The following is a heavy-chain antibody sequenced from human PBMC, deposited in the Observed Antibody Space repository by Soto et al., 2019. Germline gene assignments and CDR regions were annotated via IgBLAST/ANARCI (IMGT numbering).Heavy chain of an antibody. CDR2: IYSGGST. D-gene: IGHD3-10*01. Sequence: GGSLRLSCAASGFPVSSNYMSWVRQAPGKGLEWVSVIYSGGSTYYADSVKGRFTISRDNSKNTLYLQMNSLRAEDTAVYYCARSKYYGSGSYYNGLGWFDPWGQGTLVTVSS. V-gene: IGHV3-53*01. CDR3: ARSKYYGSGSYYNGLGWFDP. CDR1: GFPVSSNY. J-gene: IGHJ5*02.